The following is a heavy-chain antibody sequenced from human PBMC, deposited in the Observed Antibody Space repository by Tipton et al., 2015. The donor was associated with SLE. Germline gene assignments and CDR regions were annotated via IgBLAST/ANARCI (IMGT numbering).Heavy chain of an antibody. CDR3: AREGIATD. D-gene: IGHD6-13*01. Sequence: TLSLTCTVSGGSIGSSTYYWGWIRQPPGKGLEWIGSIYYSGSTHYNPSLKSRVTISVDTSKNQFSLKLSSVTAADTAVYYCAREGIATDWGQGTLVTVSS. J-gene: IGHJ4*02. V-gene: IGHV4-39*07. CDR2: IYYSGST. CDR1: GGSIGSSTYY.